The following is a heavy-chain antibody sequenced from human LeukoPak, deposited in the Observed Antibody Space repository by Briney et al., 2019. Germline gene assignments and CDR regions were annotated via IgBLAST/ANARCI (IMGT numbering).Heavy chain of an antibody. Sequence: ASVKVSCKASGYTFTSYFMHWVRQAPGQGLEWMGIINPSGGNTTYAQKFQGRVTMTWDTSTSTVYMELNSLTSEDTAVYYCARTNSGSPPPFDYWGQGTLVTVSS. CDR1: GYTFTSYF. V-gene: IGHV1-46*01. J-gene: IGHJ4*02. CDR2: INPSGGNT. CDR3: ARTNSGSPPPFDY. D-gene: IGHD3-22*01.